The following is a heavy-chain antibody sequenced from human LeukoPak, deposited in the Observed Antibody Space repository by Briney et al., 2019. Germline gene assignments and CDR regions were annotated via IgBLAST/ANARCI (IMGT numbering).Heavy chain of an antibody. CDR1: GFTFSSYW. CDR2: INSDGSST. D-gene: IGHD3-9*01. J-gene: IGHJ4*02. CDR3: ARAGNYDILTGYYSSQEIDY. Sequence: PGGSLRLSCAASGFTFSSYWMHWVRQAPGKGLVWVSRINSDGSSTSYADSVKGRFTISRDNAKNSLYLQMNSLRAEDTAVYYCARAGNYDILTGYYSSQEIDYWGQGTLVTVSS. V-gene: IGHV3-74*01.